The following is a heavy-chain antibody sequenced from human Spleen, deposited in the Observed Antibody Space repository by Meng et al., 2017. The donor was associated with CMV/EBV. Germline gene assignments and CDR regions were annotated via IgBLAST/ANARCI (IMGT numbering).Heavy chain of an antibody. D-gene: IGHD3-10*01. J-gene: IGHJ5*01. CDR1: GFTFSNFA. Sequence: GESLKISCVASGFTFSNFAMSWVRQAPGKGLEWDSAITASGGSTYYADSVKGRFTISRDNSKNTLYLQMNGLRAEDTAVYYCARGGIFGGAYSPYNYFDSWGQGTLVTVSS. V-gene: IGHV3-23*01. CDR3: ARGGIFGGAYSPYNYFDS. CDR2: ITASGGST.